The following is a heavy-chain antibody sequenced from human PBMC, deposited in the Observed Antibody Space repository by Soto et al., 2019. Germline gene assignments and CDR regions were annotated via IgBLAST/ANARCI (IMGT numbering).Heavy chain of an antibody. D-gene: IGHD7-27*01. CDR2: IKEDGSEK. Sequence: EVQLVESGGGLVQPGGSLRLSCAASGFTFSSYWMRWVRQAPGKGLEWVANIKEDGSEKHYVGSVKGRFTISRDDAKDAVYRQMNSLRVEDTAVYYCARDTGDRRDGMDVWGQGTTVTVSS. CDR3: ARDTGDRRDGMDV. J-gene: IGHJ6*02. V-gene: IGHV3-7*03. CDR1: GFTFSSYW.